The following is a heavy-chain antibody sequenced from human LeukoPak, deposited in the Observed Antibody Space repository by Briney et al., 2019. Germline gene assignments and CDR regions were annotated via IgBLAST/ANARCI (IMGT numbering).Heavy chain of an antibody. V-gene: IGHV5-51*01. CDR3: ARVGEIDYSTSLIDY. CDR1: GYSFTSYW. CDR2: IHPGDSDI. D-gene: IGHD6-6*01. Sequence: GESLKISCKGSGYSFTSYWIGWVRQMPGKGLEWMGIIHPGDSDIRYSPSFQGQVTISADESFSTLYLQWSSLKASDTAMYYCARVGEIDYSTSLIDYWGQGTLVTVSS. J-gene: IGHJ4*02.